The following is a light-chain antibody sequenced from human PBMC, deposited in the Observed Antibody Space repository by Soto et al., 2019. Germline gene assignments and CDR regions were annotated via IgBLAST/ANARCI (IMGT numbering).Light chain of an antibody. CDR3: QQCRNWPLT. J-gene: IGKJ4*01. Sequence: EIVMTXSPATLSVXPGXXXXXXXXASQNVYNNLAWYQQRPGQPPRLLIYDASTRATGISARFSGSGYGTEFTLTISSLQSEDFAVYFCQQCRNWPLTFGGGTKVEIK. V-gene: IGKV3-15*01. CDR2: DAS. CDR1: QNVYNN.